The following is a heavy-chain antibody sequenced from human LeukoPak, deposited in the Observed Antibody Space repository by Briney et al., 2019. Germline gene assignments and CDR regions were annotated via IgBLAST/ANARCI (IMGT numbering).Heavy chain of an antibody. Sequence: SVKVSCKASGGTFSSYAISWVRQAPGQGLEWMGGIIPIFGTANYAQKFQGRVTITADESTSTAYMELSSLRSEDTAVYYCARAYDSSGYYQADAFDIWGQGTMVTVSS. D-gene: IGHD3-22*01. CDR3: ARAYDSSGYYQADAFDI. V-gene: IGHV1-69*01. J-gene: IGHJ3*02. CDR2: IIPIFGTA. CDR1: GGTFSSYA.